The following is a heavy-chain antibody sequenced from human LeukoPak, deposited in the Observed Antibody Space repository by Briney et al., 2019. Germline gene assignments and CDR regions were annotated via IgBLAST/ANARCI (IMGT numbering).Heavy chain of an antibody. CDR3: ARKPFIGAGAYYAMDV. Sequence: ASVKVSCKASGYTFTGYYMHWVRQAPGQGLEWMGWINPNSGGTNYARKFQGRVTMTRDTSISTAYMELSRLRSDDTAVYYCARKPFIGAGAYYAMDVWGQGTTVTVSS. CDR1: GYTFTGYY. J-gene: IGHJ6*02. V-gene: IGHV1-2*02. D-gene: IGHD3-16*02. CDR2: INPNSGGT.